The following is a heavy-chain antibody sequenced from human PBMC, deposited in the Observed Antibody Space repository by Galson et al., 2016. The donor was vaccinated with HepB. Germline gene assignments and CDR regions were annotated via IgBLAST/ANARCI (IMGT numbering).Heavy chain of an antibody. CDR2: IKQDGSEK. V-gene: IGHV3-7*01. Sequence: SLRLSCAASGFTFSGYWMTWVRQAPGKGLEWVANIKQDGSEKYYVDSVNGRFTISRDNAKNSVYLQMNSLRDEDTAVYYCVKGAGTIDYWGQGTLVTVSS. J-gene: IGHJ4*02. D-gene: IGHD6-19*01. CDR3: VKGAGTIDY. CDR1: GFTFSGYW.